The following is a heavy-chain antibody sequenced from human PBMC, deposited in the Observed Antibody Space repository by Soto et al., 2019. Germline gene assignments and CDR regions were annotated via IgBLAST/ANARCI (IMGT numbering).Heavy chain of an antibody. V-gene: IGHV3-30*18. Sequence: GGSLRLSCAASGFTFSSYSMNWVRQAPGKGLEWVALISHDGGNTDYGDSVKGRFTISRDNSKSTLSLQMNSLRPEDTAVYYCAKDAGSTEYFFASWGQGTLVTVSS. J-gene: IGHJ4*02. CDR2: ISHDGGNT. CDR3: AKDAGSTEYFFAS. CDR1: GFTFSSYS.